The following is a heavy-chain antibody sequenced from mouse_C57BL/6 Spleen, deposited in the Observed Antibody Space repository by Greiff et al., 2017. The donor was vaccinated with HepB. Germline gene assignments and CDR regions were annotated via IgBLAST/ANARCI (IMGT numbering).Heavy chain of an antibody. Sequence: VQLQQSGPELVKPGDSVKISCKASGYSFTGYFMNWVMQSHGKSLEWIGRINPYNGDTFYNQKFKGKATLTVDKSSSTANMELRSLTSEDSAVYYCARDYYGSSYYWYFDVWGTGTTVTVSS. V-gene: IGHV1-20*01. CDR3: ARDYYGSSYYWYFDV. D-gene: IGHD1-1*01. J-gene: IGHJ1*03. CDR1: GYSFTGYF. CDR2: INPYNGDT.